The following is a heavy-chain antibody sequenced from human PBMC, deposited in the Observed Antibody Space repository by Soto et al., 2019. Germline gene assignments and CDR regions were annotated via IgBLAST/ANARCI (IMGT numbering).Heavy chain of an antibody. Sequence: GGSLRLSCAGSGFTFRTHTLVWVRQAPGKGLEWVSSVSSGGTYLEYAHSVKGRFAISRDDAKDSVFLQMNSLKTDDTAVYYCVKGGEDITSPYGMDVWGQGTTVTVSS. D-gene: IGHD3-16*01. CDR3: VKGGEDITSPYGMDV. CDR1: GFTFRTHT. J-gene: IGHJ6*02. CDR2: VSSGGTYL. V-gene: IGHV3-21*06.